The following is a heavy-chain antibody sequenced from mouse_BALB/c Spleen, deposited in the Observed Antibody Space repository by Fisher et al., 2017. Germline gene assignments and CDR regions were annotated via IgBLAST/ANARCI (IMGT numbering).Heavy chain of an antibody. CDR3: ARSGITTVVAPYYAMDY. D-gene: IGHD1-1*01. J-gene: IGHJ4*01. Sequence: KFKGKATLTVDKSSSTAYMELLSLTSEDSAVYYCARSGITTVVAPYYAMDYWGQGTSVTVSS. V-gene: IGHV1-26*01.